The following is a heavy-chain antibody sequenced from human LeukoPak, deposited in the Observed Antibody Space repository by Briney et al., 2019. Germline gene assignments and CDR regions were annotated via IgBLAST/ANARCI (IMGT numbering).Heavy chain of an antibody. V-gene: IGHV3-15*01. D-gene: IGHD3-10*01. Sequence: GGSLRLSCAASGFTFSSYVMSCVRQAPGKGLEWVGRIKSKTDGGTTDYAAPVKGRFTISRDDSKNTLYLQMNSLKTEDTAVYYFTTVITMVRGVIHTIDYWGQGTLVIVSS. J-gene: IGHJ4*02. CDR2: IKSKTDGGTT. CDR3: TTVITMVRGVIHTIDY. CDR1: GFTFSSYV.